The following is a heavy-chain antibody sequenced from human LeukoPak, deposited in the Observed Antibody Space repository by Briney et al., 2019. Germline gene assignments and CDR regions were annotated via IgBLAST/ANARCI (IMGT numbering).Heavy chain of an antibody. CDR2: INSDGSST. V-gene: IGHV3-74*01. CDR1: GFTFSSYW. CDR3: ARDWSDIVVVPAAPHYYYYYGMDV. Sequence: GGSLRLSCAASGFTFSSYWMHWVRQAPGKGLVWVSRINSDGSSTSYADSVKGRFTISRDNAKHTLSLQMNSLRAEDTAVYYCARDWSDIVVVPAAPHYYYYYGMDVWGQGTTVTVSS. J-gene: IGHJ6*02. D-gene: IGHD2-2*01.